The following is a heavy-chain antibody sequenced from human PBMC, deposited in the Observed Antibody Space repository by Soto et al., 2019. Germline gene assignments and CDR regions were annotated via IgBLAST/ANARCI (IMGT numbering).Heavy chain of an antibody. D-gene: IGHD6-13*01. CDR3: AKGSSSSLYYFDY. V-gene: IGHV3-23*01. CDR2: ISGSGDST. CDR1: GFTFSSYA. Sequence: LRLSCAASGFTFSSYAISWVRQAPGKGLEWVSAISGSGDSTYYANSVKGRFTISRDNSKNTLYLQMNSLRAEDTAVYYCAKGSSSSLYYFDYWGQGTLVTVSS. J-gene: IGHJ4*02.